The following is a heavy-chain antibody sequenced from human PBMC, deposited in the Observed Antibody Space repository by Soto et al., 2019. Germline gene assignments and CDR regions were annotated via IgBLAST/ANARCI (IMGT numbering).Heavy chain of an antibody. CDR1: GFTFSSYA. CDR3: ARYLSRTYYDILTGSLPNYGMDV. CDR2: ISYDGSNK. J-gene: IGHJ6*02. D-gene: IGHD3-9*01. Sequence: PGGSLRLSCAASGFTFSSYAMHWVRQAPGKGLEWVAVISYDGSNKYYADSVKGRFTISRDNSKNTLYLQMNSLRAEDTAVYYCARYLSRTYYDILTGSLPNYGMDVWGQGTTVTVSS. V-gene: IGHV3-30-3*01.